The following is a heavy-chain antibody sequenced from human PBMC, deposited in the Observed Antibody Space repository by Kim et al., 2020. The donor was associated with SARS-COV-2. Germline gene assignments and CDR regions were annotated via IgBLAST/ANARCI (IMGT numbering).Heavy chain of an antibody. J-gene: IGHJ3*02. Sequence: GGSLRLSCAASRFTFSSSAMHWVRQAPGKGLEWVAVISYDGSNKYYADSVKGRFTISRDNSKNTLYLQMNSLRAEDTAVYYCARVADIVVVPAAPSHDAFDIWGQGTMVTVSS. D-gene: IGHD2-2*01. CDR1: RFTFSSSA. V-gene: IGHV3-30-3*01. CDR3: ARVADIVVVPAAPSHDAFDI. CDR2: ISYDGSNK.